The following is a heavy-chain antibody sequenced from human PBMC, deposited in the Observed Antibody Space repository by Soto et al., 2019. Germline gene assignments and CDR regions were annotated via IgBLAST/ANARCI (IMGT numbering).Heavy chain of an antibody. CDR3: AKGGSGRYNWFDP. J-gene: IGHJ5*02. Sequence: GASVKVSCKVSGYTLTELSMHWVRQAPGKGLEWMGGFDPEDGETIYAQKFQGRVTMTEDTSTNTAYMELSSLRSEDTAVYYCAKGGSGRYNWFDPWGQGTLVTVSS. V-gene: IGHV1-24*01. CDR1: GYTLTELS. D-gene: IGHD3-10*01. CDR2: FDPEDGET.